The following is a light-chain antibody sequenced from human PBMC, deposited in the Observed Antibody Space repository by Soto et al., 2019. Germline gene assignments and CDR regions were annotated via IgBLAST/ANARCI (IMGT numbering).Light chain of an antibody. Sequence: DIQMTQSPASVSASVGDRVTITCRASQGVYTWLSWCQQQPGKAPQLLIYAASSWQSGVPSRFSGSGFGTDFTLTISSLQPEDFGTYYCQQANSFPLTFGGGTKVEIK. J-gene: IGKJ4*01. V-gene: IGKV1D-12*01. CDR2: AAS. CDR1: QGVYTW. CDR3: QQANSFPLT.